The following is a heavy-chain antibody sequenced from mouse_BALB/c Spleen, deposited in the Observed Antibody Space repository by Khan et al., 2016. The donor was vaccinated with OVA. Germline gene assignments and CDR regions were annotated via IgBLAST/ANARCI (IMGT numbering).Heavy chain of an antibody. J-gene: IGHJ3*01. Sequence: QIQLVQSGPEPVRPGASVKISCKGSGYTFADSGMHWVRQSHAKSLEWIGVISTYYGNIKYNQKFEGRATLTVDKSSSTAYMELARLTSEDSAVYFCTRDGISEFAYWGQGTLVTVSA. CDR3: TRDGISEFAY. CDR1: GYTFADSG. D-gene: IGHD2-3*01. CDR2: ISTYYGNI. V-gene: IGHV1S137*01.